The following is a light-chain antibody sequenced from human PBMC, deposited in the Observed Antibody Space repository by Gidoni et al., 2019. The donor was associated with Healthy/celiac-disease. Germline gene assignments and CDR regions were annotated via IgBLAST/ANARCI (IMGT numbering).Light chain of an antibody. CDR3: QQLNSYPLT. CDR2: AAS. CDR1: QGISSY. J-gene: IGKJ4*01. V-gene: IGKV1-9*01. Sequence: IQLTQSPSSLSASVGDRVTITCRASQGISSYLAWYQQQQGKAPKLLIYAASTLQRGVPSRFSGSGSGTDFTLTISSLQPEDFATYCCQQLNSYPLTFGGGTKVEIK.